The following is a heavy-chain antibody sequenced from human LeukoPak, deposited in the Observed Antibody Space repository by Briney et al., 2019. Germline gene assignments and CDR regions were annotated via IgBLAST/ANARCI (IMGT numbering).Heavy chain of an antibody. CDR1: GFTFSSYS. D-gene: IGHD6-13*01. CDR3: ARGLDSSSWYSLDYYYGMDV. J-gene: IGHJ6*02. CDR2: ISSSSSYI. V-gene: IGHV3-21*01. Sequence: PGGALRLSCAASGFTFSSYSMNWVRPAPGKGVEGVSSISSSSSYIYYADSVKGRFTISRDNAKNSLYLQMNSLRAEDTAVYYCARGLDSSSWYSLDYYYGMDVWGQGTTVTVSS.